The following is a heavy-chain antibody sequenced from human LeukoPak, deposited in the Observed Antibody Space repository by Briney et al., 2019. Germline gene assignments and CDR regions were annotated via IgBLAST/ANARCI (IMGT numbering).Heavy chain of an antibody. Sequence: KTSETLSLTCTVSGGSISSYYWSWIRQPPGKGPEWIGYIYYSGSTNYNPSLKSRVTISVDTSKNQFSLKLSSVTAADTAVYYCARGPGAVAYYDYWGQGTLVTVSS. CDR3: ARGPGAVAYYDY. V-gene: IGHV4-59*08. CDR1: GGSISSYY. CDR2: IYYSGST. D-gene: IGHD6-19*01. J-gene: IGHJ4*02.